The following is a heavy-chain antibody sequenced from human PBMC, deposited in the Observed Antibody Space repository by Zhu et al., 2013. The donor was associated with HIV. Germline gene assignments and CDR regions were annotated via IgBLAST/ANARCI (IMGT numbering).Heavy chain of an antibody. CDR1: GYTLTNYA. CDR2: VNSGSGNT. V-gene: IGHV1-3*01. D-gene: IGHD2-2*01. Sequence: QVQLVQSGAEVKKPGASVKVSCKASGYTLTNYAMHWVRQAPGHGLEWMGRVNSGSGNTRYSQKFQGRVTLIRDTSAGTAYMELNSLTSEDTAVYYCAREGCSSTSCYYYYGLDVWGQGTTVTVSS. CDR3: AREGCSSTSCYYYYGLDV. J-gene: IGHJ6*02.